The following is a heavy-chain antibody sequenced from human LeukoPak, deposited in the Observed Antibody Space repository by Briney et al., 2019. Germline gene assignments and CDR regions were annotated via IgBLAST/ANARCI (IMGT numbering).Heavy chain of an antibody. V-gene: IGHV4-59*11. D-gene: IGHD6-13*01. Sequence: SETLSLTCTVSGASMSNHYWSWIRQPPGKGLEWIGYIYDSETTNYNPSLKSRVTMSVDTSKSQFSLGLSSVTAADTALYYCATRPAGTTWYGVFDYWSRGTLVTVSS. CDR1: GASMSNHY. CDR2: IYDSETT. CDR3: ATRPAGTTWYGVFDY. J-gene: IGHJ4*02.